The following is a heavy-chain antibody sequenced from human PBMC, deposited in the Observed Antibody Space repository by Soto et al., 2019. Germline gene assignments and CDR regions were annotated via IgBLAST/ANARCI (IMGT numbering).Heavy chain of an antibody. Sequence: PSETLSLTCTVSGASISSYYWSWIRQAPGKGLEWIGYIYYSGSTNYNPSLKSRVTISVDTSKNQFSLKMSSVTAADTAVYYCARDTIFGVVKEGDYYYYGMDVWGQGTTVTVSS. CDR2: IYYSGST. D-gene: IGHD3-3*01. V-gene: IGHV4-59*01. CDR1: GASISSYY. J-gene: IGHJ6*02. CDR3: ARDTIFGVVKEGDYYYYGMDV.